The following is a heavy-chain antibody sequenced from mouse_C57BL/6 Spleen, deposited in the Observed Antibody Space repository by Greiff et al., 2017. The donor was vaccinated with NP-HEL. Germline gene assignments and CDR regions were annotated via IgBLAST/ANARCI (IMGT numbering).Heavy chain of an antibody. J-gene: IGHJ3*01. CDR3: TTGRDMVAQATAWFAY. Sequence: QVQLQQPGTELVKPGASVKLSCKASGYTFTSYWMHWVKQRPGQGLEWIGNINPSNGGTNYNEKFKSKATLTVDKSSNTAYLQLSSLTSEDTAVYYCTTGRDMVAQATAWFAYWGQGTLVTVSA. CDR1: GYTFTSYW. CDR2: INPSNGGT. D-gene: IGHD3-2*02. V-gene: IGHV1-53*01.